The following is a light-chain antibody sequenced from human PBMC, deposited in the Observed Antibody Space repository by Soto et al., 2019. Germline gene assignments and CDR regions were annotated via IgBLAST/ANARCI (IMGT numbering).Light chain of an antibody. V-gene: IGLV2-14*01. CDR3: SSFSSTTATTVV. Sequence: QSALTQPASVSGSPGQSITISCTGTSSDVGGYKYVSWYQQHPGKAPKLIIYEVSNRPSGVPNRFSASKSGNTASLTISGLQAEDEADYFCSSFSSTTATTVVFGGGIKVTVL. J-gene: IGLJ2*01. CDR1: SSDVGGYKY. CDR2: EVS.